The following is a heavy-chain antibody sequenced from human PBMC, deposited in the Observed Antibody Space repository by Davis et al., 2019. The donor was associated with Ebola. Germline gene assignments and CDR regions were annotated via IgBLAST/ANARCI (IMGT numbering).Heavy chain of an antibody. D-gene: IGHD1-26*01. Sequence: GESLKISCKGSGYSFTSYWISWVRQMPGKGLEWMGLIYPRDSDTRYSPSFQGQVTISVDKSINTAFLEWSSLQASDTAIYYCARKDSGSYNWFDPWGQGTLVTVSS. CDR1: GYSFTSYW. CDR2: IYPRDSDT. J-gene: IGHJ5*02. V-gene: IGHV5-51*01. CDR3: ARKDSGSYNWFDP.